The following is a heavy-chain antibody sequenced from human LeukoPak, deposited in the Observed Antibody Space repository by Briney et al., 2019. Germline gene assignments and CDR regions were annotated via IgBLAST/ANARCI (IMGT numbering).Heavy chain of an antibody. CDR2: IYTSGST. V-gene: IGHV4-61*02. CDR3: ASSLITSYYYYYYMDV. D-gene: IGHD5-24*01. Sequence: SETLSLTCTVSGGSISSGSYYWSWIRQPAGKGLEWIGRIYTSGSTNYNPSLKSRVTISVDTSKNQFSLKLSSVTAADTAVYYCASSLITSYYYYYYMDVWGKGTTVTVSS. J-gene: IGHJ6*03. CDR1: GGSISSGSYY.